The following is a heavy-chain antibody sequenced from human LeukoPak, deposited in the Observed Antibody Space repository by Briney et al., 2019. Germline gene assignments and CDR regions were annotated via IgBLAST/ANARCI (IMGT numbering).Heavy chain of an antibody. V-gene: IGHV4-39*07. CDR1: GGSISSGSYY. J-gene: IGHJ3*02. D-gene: IGHD3-3*01. CDR2: IYYSGSI. Sequence: SETLSLTCTVSGGSISSGSYYWGWIRQPPGKGLEWIGSIYYSGSIYYNPSLKSRVTISVDTSKNQFSLKLSSVTAADPAVYYCARGRTPSIILRADIWSEGTMLTVSS. CDR3: ARGRTPSIILRADI.